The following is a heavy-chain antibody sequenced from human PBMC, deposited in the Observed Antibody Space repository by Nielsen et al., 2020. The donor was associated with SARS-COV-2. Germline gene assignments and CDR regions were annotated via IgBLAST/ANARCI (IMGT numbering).Heavy chain of an antibody. CDR2: IYHSGST. CDR3: ARGNPGYLDY. V-gene: IGHV4-39*07. J-gene: IGHJ4*02. CDR1: GGSISSSSYY. Sequence: SETLSLTCTVSGGSISSSSYYWGWIRQPPGKGLEWIGSIYHSGSTNYNPSLKSRVTISVDKSKNQFSLKLSSVTAADTAVYYCARGNPGYLDYWGQGTLVTVSS. D-gene: IGHD1-14*01.